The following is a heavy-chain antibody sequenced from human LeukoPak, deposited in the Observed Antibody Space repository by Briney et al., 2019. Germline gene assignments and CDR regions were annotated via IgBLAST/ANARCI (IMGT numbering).Heavy chain of an antibody. Sequence: GGSLRLSCAASGFTVSSNYMSWVRQAPGKGLEWVSVIYSGGSTYYADSVKGRFTISRHNSKNTLHLQMNSLRAEDTAVYYCARDKGYSQDYWGQGTLVTVSS. CDR1: GFTVSSNY. J-gene: IGHJ4*02. D-gene: IGHD5-18*01. V-gene: IGHV3-53*01. CDR2: IYSGGST. CDR3: ARDKGYSQDY.